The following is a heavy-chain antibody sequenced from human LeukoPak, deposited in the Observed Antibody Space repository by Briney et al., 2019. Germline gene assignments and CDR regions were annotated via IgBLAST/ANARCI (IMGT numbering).Heavy chain of an antibody. Sequence: SETLSLTCIVSGGSISTSAYYWGWIRQPPGKGLEWIGSIYYSGSTYYNPSLKSRVTISVDTSKNQFSLKLSSVTAADTAVYYCARREGYPYYFDYWGQGTLVTVSS. V-gene: IGHV4-39*01. J-gene: IGHJ4*02. CDR1: GGSISTSAYY. CDR3: ARREGYPYYFDY. D-gene: IGHD3-16*02. CDR2: IYYSGST.